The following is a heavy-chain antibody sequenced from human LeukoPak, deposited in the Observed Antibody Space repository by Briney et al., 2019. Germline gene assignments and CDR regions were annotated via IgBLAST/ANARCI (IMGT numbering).Heavy chain of an antibody. Sequence: GGSLRLSCAASGFTFRNYDMHWVRQASGKGLEWVSAIDTAGDRSYPVSVKGRFTISRENDKNSLFLQMNNLSAGDAAVYYCARGGSLYDASFYYFLDVWGKGTRVTVSS. V-gene: IGHV3-13*01. CDR3: ARGGSLYDASFYYFLDV. J-gene: IGHJ6*03. CDR1: GFTFRNYD. D-gene: IGHD2/OR15-2a*01. CDR2: IDTAGDR.